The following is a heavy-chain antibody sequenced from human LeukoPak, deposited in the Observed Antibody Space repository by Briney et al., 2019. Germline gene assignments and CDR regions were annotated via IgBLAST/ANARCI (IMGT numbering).Heavy chain of an antibody. Sequence: SETLSLTCTVSGGSISSYYWSWTRQPPGKGLEWIGYIYYSGSTNYNPSLKSRVTISVDTSKNQFSLKLSSVTAADTAVYYCARDRSRLDIWGQGTMVTVSS. V-gene: IGHV4-59*01. CDR1: GGSISSYY. J-gene: IGHJ3*02. CDR2: IYYSGST. CDR3: ARDRSRLDI.